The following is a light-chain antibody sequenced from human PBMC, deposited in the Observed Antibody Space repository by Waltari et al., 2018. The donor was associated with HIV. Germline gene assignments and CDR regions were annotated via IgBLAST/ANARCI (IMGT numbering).Light chain of an antibody. V-gene: IGKV1-33*01. CDR2: DAS. J-gene: IGKJ3*01. Sequence: DIQMTQSPSSLSASVGDRVTITCQASQDISNYLNWYQHKPGKAPKLLIYDASNLETGVPSRFSGSGSGTDFTFTINSLQPEDIATYYCQQYDNLPFTFGPGTKWISN. CDR3: QQYDNLPFT. CDR1: QDISNY.